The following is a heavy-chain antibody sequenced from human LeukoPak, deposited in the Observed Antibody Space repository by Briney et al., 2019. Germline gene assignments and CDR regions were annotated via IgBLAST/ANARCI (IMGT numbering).Heavy chain of an antibody. CDR3: TTDIPAFYCSGGSCYGPYFDY. V-gene: IGHV3-73*01. CDR1: GFTFSGSA. Sequence: GGSLRLSCAASGFTFSGSAMHWVRQASGKGLEWVGRIRSKANSYATAYAASVKGRFTISRDDSKNTAYLQMNSLKTEDTAVYYCTTDIPAFYCSGGSCYGPYFDYWGQGTLVTVSS. J-gene: IGHJ4*02. CDR2: IRSKANSYAT. D-gene: IGHD2-15*01.